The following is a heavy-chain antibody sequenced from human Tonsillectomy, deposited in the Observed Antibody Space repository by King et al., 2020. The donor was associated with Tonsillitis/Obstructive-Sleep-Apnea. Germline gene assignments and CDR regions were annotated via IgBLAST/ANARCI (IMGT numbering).Heavy chain of an antibody. CDR3: AKTDGGDYFYMDV. J-gene: IGHJ6*03. CDR1: GFTFSSYT. V-gene: IGHV3-23*04. D-gene: IGHD3-16*01. CDR2: IRGTSRT. Sequence: VQLVESGGGLVQPGGFLRLSCAASGFTFSSYTIAWVRQAPGKGLEWVSGIRGTSRTYYADSVKGRFTISRDNSKNTLFLQMNSLTAEDTAVYYCAKTDGGDYFYMDVWGKGTTVTVSS.